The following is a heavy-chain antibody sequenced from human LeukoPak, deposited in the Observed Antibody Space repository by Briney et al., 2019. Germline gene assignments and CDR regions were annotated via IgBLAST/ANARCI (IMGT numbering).Heavy chain of an antibody. CDR2: VRPKAYGVTT. Sequence: GGSLRLSCTTSGFTFVGDAMAWVRQAPGKGLEWVGFVRPKAYGVTTQYAASVKDRFTISRDDSKSIAYLQMDSLKSEDTAMYYCTRALEGPRYSTVGYYFASWGQGTLVTVSS. J-gene: IGHJ4*02. CDR1: GFTFVGDA. D-gene: IGHD4-23*01. V-gene: IGHV3-49*04. CDR3: TRALEGPRYSTVGYYFAS.